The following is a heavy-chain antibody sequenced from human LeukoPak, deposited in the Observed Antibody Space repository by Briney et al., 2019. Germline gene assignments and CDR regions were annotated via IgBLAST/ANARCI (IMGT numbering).Heavy chain of an antibody. CDR2: ISAYNGNT. CDR1: GDTFTNYA. V-gene: IGHV1-18*01. CDR3: ARDWLGAEYY. J-gene: IGHJ4*02. D-gene: IGHD2/OR15-2a*01. Sequence: ASVKVSCKASGDTFTNYAVSWVRQAPGHGLEWMGWISAYNGNTNYAQNFQGRVTMTTDTSTSTAYMELGSLTSDDTAVYYCARDWLGAEYYWGQGTLVTVSS.